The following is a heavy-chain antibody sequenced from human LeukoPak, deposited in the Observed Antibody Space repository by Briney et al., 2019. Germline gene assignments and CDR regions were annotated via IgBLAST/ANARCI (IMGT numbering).Heavy chain of an antibody. V-gene: IGHV4-61*01. J-gene: IGHJ2*01. CDR1: DYSISSSYY. D-gene: IGHD6-13*01. CDR2: IYYSGST. CDR3: ARVYYSNSYDYWYFDL. Sequence: SETLSLTCTVSDYSISSSYYWSWIRQPPGKGLEWIAYIYYSGSTNYNPSLKSRVTISVDTSKNQFSLKLSSVTAADTAVYYCARVYYSNSYDYWYFDLWGRGTLVTVSS.